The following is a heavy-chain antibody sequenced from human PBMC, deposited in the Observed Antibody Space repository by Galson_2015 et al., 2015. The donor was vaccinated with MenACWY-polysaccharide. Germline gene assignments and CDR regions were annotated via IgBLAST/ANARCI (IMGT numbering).Heavy chain of an antibody. CDR2: ISSSGTTI. D-gene: IGHD5-18*01. CDR3: AGLVDRAIEY. Sequence: SLRLSCAVSGFTFSDYYMSWIRQVPGKGLEWASYISSSGTTIYYADSVKGRFTISRDNARKSLYLQMNSLGVEDTAVYYCAGLVDRAIEYWGQGILVTVSS. V-gene: IGHV3-11*01. J-gene: IGHJ4*02. CDR1: GFTFSDYY.